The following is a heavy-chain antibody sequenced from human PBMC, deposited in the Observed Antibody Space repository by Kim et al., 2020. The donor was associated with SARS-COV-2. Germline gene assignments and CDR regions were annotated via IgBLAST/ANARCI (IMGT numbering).Heavy chain of an antibody. CDR2: IWHDGSNK. V-gene: IGHV3-33*03. CDR1: GFTFTSYG. Sequence: GSLRLSCAASGFTFTSYGMHWVRQAPGKGLEWVAVIWHDGSNKYYADSVKGRFTISRDKSKNTLYLQMNSLRAEDTAVYYCAKDPAVDTAIYGMDVWGQGTTVTVSS. J-gene: IGHJ6*02. CDR3: AKDPAVDTAIYGMDV. D-gene: IGHD5-18*01.